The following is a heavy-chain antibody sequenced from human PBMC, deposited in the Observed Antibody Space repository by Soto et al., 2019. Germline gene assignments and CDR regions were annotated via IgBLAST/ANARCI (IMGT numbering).Heavy chain of an antibody. V-gene: IGHV1-46*01. CDR2: INTSGGNS. J-gene: IGHJ1*01. Sequence: HLAQSGPEVKRPGASVKISCKASGFIFTDWFMHWVRPAPGQGPEWMGIINTSGGNSIYSQKFQDRVNMTRDTSTSTLYVELSSLTSADTAVYYCAKDGAIPGEVDAWGQVTLVTVSS. CDR3: AKDGAIPGEVDA. D-gene: IGHD1-26*01. CDR1: GFIFTDWF.